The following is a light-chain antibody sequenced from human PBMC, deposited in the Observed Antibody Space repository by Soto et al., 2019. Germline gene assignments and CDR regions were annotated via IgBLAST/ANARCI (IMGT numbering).Light chain of an antibody. Sequence: SYELTHPPSVSVSPGQTASITCSGDKLGDKYACWYQQKPGQSPVLVIYQDSKRPSGISERFSGSHSGNTATLTISGTQAMDEGDYYCQAWDSRGVFGGRTQLTVL. CDR3: QAWDSRGV. CDR2: QDS. CDR1: KLGDKY. J-gene: IGLJ2*01. V-gene: IGLV3-1*01.